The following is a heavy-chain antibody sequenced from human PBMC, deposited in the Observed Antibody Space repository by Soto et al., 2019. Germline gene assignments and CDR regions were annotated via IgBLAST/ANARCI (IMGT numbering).Heavy chain of an antibody. CDR3: ARGYCSRPSCSHFDC. J-gene: IGHJ4*02. D-gene: IGHD2-2*01. Sequence: GGSLRLSCAASGFTFSSYAVHWVRQAPGKGLEWVAVMSYDGSNKYYADSVKGRFTISSDNSKNTLYLQMNSLGTEDTAVYYCARGYCSRPSCSHFDCWGQGTLVTVSS. CDR2: MSYDGSNK. CDR1: GFTFSSYA. V-gene: IGHV3-30-3*01.